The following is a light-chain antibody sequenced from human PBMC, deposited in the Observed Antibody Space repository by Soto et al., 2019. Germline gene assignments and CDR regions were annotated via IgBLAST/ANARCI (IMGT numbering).Light chain of an antibody. J-gene: IGKJ4*01. CDR3: QQRRVWPLT. V-gene: IGKV3-11*01. CDR2: DSS. Sequence: VLTQSPAILSLSPGERATLFCRASQSVTNYLAWYQQRPGQAPRLLFYDSSSRATGIPARFSASGSGTDFTLTISSLEFEEFAVYYCQQRRVWPLTFGGGTKVEIK. CDR1: QSVTNY.